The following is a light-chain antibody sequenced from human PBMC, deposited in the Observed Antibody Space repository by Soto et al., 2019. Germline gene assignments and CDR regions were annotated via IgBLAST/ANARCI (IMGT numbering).Light chain of an antibody. CDR3: CSYANDNWV. V-gene: IGLV2-23*02. Sequence: QAAVTQPASVSGSPGQSITISCTGTSSDVGSHDLVSWYQQHPGKAPKVMIYEVTKRPSGVSNRFSGSKSGNTASLTISGLQAEDEADYYCCSYANDNWVFGGGTKLTVL. CDR1: SSDVGSHDL. CDR2: EVT. J-gene: IGLJ3*02.